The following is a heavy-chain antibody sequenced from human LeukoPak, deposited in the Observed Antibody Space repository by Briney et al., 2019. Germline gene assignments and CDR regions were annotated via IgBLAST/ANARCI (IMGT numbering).Heavy chain of an antibody. CDR2: ISSSSSTI. J-gene: IGHJ3*02. D-gene: IGHD3-10*01. V-gene: IGHV3-11*04. Sequence: GGSLRFYCAASGFTFSDYYMSWIRQAPGKGLEWVSYISSSSSTIYYADSVKGRFTISRDNAKNSLYLQMNSLRAEDTAVYYCARGRVARGVILSFDAFDIWGQGTMVTVSS. CDR3: ARGRVARGVILSFDAFDI. CDR1: GFTFSDYY.